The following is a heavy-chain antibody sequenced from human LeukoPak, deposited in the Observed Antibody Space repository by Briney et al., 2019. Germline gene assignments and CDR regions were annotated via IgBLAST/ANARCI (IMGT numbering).Heavy chain of an antibody. Sequence: SETLSLTCTVSGGSISSGGYYWSWIRQHPGKGLEWIGYIYYSGSTYYNPSLKSRVTISVNTSKNQFSLKLSSVTAADTAVYYCARDARRGYFDYWGQGTLVTVSS. V-gene: IGHV4-31*03. CDR2: IYYSGST. CDR1: GGSISSGGYY. J-gene: IGHJ4*02. D-gene: IGHD6-6*01. CDR3: ARDARRGYFDY.